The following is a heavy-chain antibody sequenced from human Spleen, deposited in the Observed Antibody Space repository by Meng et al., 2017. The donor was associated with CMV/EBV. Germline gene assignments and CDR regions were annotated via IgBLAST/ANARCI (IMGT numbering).Heavy chain of an antibody. CDR3: ARLGITMVRGVSNWFDP. J-gene: IGHJ5*02. CDR2: ISAYNGNT. D-gene: IGHD3-10*01. CDR1: YTFTSYG. Sequence: YTFTSYGISWVRQAPGQGLEWRGWISAYNGNTNYAQKLQGRVTMTTDTSTSTAYMELRSLRSDDTAVYYCARLGITMVRGVSNWFDPWGQGTLVTVSS. V-gene: IGHV1-18*01.